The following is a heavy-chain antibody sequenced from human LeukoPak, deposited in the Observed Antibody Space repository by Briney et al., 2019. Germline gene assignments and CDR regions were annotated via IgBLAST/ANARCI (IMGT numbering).Heavy chain of an antibody. J-gene: IGHJ4*02. D-gene: IGHD3-3*01. Sequence: QSGGSLRLSCAASGFTFTSYGMHWVRQAPGKGLEWVAIIWYDGSNKYYADSVKGRFTISRDNSKNTLYLQRSSLRAEDTAVYYCARDQEQTYYYVWSGYFYWGQGTLVTVSS. CDR1: GFTFTSYG. CDR2: IWYDGSNK. CDR3: ARDQEQTYYYVWSGYFY. V-gene: IGHV3-33*01.